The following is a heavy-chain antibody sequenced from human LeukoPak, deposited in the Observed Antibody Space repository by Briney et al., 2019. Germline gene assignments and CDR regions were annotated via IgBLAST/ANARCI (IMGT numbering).Heavy chain of an antibody. CDR3: APQRDGWYDAFDI. J-gene: IGHJ3*02. V-gene: IGHV1-18*01. D-gene: IGHD6-19*01. CDR2: ISAYNGNT. Sequence: ASAKVSCKASGYTFTSYGISWVRQAPGQGLEWMGWISAYNGNTNYAQKLQGRVTMTTDTSTSTAYMELRSLRSDDTAVYYCAPQRDGWYDAFDIWGQGTMVTVSS. CDR1: GYTFTSYG.